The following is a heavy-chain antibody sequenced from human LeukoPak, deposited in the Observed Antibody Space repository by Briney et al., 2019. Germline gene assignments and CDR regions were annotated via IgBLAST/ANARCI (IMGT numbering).Heavy chain of an antibody. CDR2: IYPYSGDT. D-gene: IGHD6-6*01. J-gene: IGHJ3*02. CDR3: ARDRNSGSSLDI. Sequence: VSVKVSCTASGYTFTGYYIHWVRQAPGQGLEWMGWIYPYSGDTNYAQNFQGRVTMTRDTSISTAYMELSSLKSDDTAVYYCARDRNSGSSLDIWGQGTMLTVSS. V-gene: IGHV1-2*02. CDR1: GYTFTGYY.